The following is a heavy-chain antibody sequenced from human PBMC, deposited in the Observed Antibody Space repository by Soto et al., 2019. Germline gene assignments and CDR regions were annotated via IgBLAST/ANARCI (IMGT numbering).Heavy chain of an antibody. Sequence: VGSLGRACTPSGFTLSNSAMRWVRHAQVKGLELVGVISARGGSSTYYGNSVKGRFTISRDNFRETLYLQMNDLRVEDTARYYCAKRSSYNLRDPLDDWGQGILVTVSS. V-gene: IGHV3-23*01. CDR3: AKRSSYNLRDPLDD. CDR2: ISARGGSST. J-gene: IGHJ4*02. CDR1: GFTLSNSA. D-gene: IGHD3-10*01.